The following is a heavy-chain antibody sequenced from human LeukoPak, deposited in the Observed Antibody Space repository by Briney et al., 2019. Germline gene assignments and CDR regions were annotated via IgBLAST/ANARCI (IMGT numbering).Heavy chain of an antibody. Sequence: VSSVKVSCKASGCTFSSYAVSWVRQAPGQGPEWMGGIIPMFHTAIYAQRFQGRVTITADKSTSTAYMELSSLRFEDTAVYYCAKDRTTRGDFTSGHDYWGQGTLVTVSS. CDR3: AKDRTTRGDFTSGHDY. D-gene: IGHD3-3*01. CDR1: GCTFSSYA. J-gene: IGHJ4*02. V-gene: IGHV1-69*06. CDR2: IIPMFHTA.